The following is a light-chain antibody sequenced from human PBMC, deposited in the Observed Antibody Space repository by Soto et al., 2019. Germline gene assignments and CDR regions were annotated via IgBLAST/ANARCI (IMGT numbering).Light chain of an antibody. CDR1: QSVHSD. J-gene: IGKJ4*01. Sequence: EIVMTQSPATLSVSPGEGATLSCRASQSVHSDLAWYQQKPGQAPRLLIYDASTRATGIPARFSGSGSGTEFTLTISSLQSEEFAVYYCQQYTNWPPLTFGGGTKVEI. CDR3: QQYTNWPPLT. V-gene: IGKV3-15*01. CDR2: DAS.